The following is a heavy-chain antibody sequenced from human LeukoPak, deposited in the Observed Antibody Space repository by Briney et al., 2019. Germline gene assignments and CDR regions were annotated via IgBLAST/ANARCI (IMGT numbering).Heavy chain of an antibody. Sequence: ASVKVSCKTSGYTFTDYYLHWVRQAPGQGLDWMGWINPKSGCTNYAQNFQGRVTMTRDTSISTAYMELNSQRSDDTAVYYCARGRSAAGAFSKRPELFDPWGQGTRVTVSS. V-gene: IGHV1-2*02. CDR1: GYTFTDYY. D-gene: IGHD6-13*01. CDR3: ARGRSAAGAFSKRPELFDP. J-gene: IGHJ5*02. CDR2: INPKSGCT.